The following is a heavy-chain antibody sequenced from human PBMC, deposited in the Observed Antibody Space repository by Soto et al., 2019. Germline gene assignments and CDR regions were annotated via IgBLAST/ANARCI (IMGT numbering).Heavy chain of an antibody. CDR1: GGSINGYY. CDR2: IYYSGTT. V-gene: IGHV4-59*01. J-gene: IGHJ6*02. D-gene: IGHD6-6*01. CDR3: AGGFALAAQGMDV. Sequence: SETLSLTCAVSGGSINGYYWSWIRQPPGKGLEWIGYIYYSGTTNYNPSLKSRVTFSLDTSKNQFSLKLSSVTAADTAVYYCAGGFALAAQGMDVWGQGTTVTVSS.